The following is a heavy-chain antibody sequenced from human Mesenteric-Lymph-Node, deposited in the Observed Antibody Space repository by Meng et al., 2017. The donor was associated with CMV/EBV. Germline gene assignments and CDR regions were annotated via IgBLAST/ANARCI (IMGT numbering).Heavy chain of an antibody. CDR2: INPNSGGT. CDR1: GYTFTSYA. CDR3: ARAVMDV. V-gene: IGHV1-2*02. J-gene: IGHJ6*02. Sequence: ASVKVSCKASGYTFTSYAMNWVRQAPGQGLEWMGWINPNSGGTKYAQKFQGRVTMTRDTSISTAYMELSRVRFDDTAVYYCARAVMDVWGQGTTVTVSS.